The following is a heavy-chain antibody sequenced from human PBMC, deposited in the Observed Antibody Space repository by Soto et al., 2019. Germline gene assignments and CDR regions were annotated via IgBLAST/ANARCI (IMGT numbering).Heavy chain of an antibody. CDR3: ARDLDGSGSYYTDY. J-gene: IGHJ4*02. Sequence: ASVKVSCKASGYMFISYGINWVRQAPGQGLEWMGWISVYNGNTKYAQNLQGRVTMTTDTSTSTAYMEMRSLTSDDTAVYYCARDLDGSGSYYTDYWGPGTLVNVSS. CDR2: ISVYNGNT. V-gene: IGHV1-18*01. D-gene: IGHD3-10*01. CDR1: GYMFISYG.